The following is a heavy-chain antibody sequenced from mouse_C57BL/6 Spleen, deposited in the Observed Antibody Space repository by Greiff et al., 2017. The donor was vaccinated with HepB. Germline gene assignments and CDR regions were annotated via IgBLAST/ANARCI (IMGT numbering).Heavy chain of an antibody. Sequence: QVQLKQPGAELVKPGASVKLSCKASGYTFTSYWMHWVKQRPGQGLEWIGMIHPNSGSTNYNEKFKSKATLTVDKSSSTAYMQLSSLTSEDSAVYYCANYGKRYAMDYWGQGTSVTVSS. CDR2: IHPNSGST. V-gene: IGHV1-64*01. D-gene: IGHD2-1*01. J-gene: IGHJ4*01. CDR1: GYTFTSYW. CDR3: ANYGKRYAMDY.